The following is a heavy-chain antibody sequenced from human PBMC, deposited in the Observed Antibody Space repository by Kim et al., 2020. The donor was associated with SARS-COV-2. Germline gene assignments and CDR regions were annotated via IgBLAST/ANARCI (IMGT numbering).Heavy chain of an antibody. J-gene: IGHJ1*01. V-gene: IGHV3-23*01. D-gene: IGHD3-9*01. Sequence: SVKARITISRDNSKTRRYLKMSSPRAEDTAVYYCARAQGYDFVTCYWFQHWGQGTLVTVSS. CDR3: ARAQGYDFVTCYWFQH.